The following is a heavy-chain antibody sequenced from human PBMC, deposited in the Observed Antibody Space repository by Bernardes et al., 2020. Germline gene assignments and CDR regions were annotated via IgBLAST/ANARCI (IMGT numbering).Heavy chain of an antibody. CDR3: ARDSVGPRDFLVGGYWYFDL. Sequence: SETLSLTCAVSGGSISSYYWSWIRQPPGKGLAWIGFTSNSGTTNYNPSLKSRVIMSVDTSKNQFSLRLSSVTAADTAIYYCARDSVGPRDFLVGGYWYFDLWGRGTLVTVSS. V-gene: IGHV4-59*01. CDR2: TSNSGTT. J-gene: IGHJ2*01. D-gene: IGHD3-3*01. CDR1: GGSISSYY.